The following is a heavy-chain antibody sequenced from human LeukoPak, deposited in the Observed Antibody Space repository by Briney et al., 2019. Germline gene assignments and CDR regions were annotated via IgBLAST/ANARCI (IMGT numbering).Heavy chain of an antibody. CDR3: AREGESGSYHFDY. CDR1: GGTFSSYA. J-gene: IGHJ4*02. D-gene: IGHD1-26*01. CDR2: IIPIFGTA. V-gene: IGHV1-69*01. Sequence: SVKVSCKASGGTFSSYAISWVRQAPGQGLEWMGGIIPIFGTANYAQKFQGRVTITADESTSTAYMELSSLRSEDTAVYYCAREGESGSYHFDYWGQGTLVTVSS.